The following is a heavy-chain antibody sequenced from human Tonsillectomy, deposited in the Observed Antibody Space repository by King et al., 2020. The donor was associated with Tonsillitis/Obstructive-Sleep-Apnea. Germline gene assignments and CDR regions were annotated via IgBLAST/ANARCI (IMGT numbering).Heavy chain of an antibody. V-gene: IGHV3-53*01. J-gene: IGHJ6*03. CDR1: GFTVSSNY. CDR3: ARDQDYGPGCYFHYYYYMDA. CDR2: IYSGGST. D-gene: IGHD3-10*01. Sequence: VQLVESGGGLIQPGGSLRLSCAASGFTVSSNYMSWVRQAPGKGLEWVSVIYSGGSTYNADSVKGRFTISRDNSKNTLYLQMNSLRAEDTAVYYCARDQDYGPGCYFHYYYYMDAGGKGPTATVPS.